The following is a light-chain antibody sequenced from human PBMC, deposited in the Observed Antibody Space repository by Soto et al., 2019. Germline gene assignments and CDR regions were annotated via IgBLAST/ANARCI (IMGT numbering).Light chain of an antibody. Sequence: DIQMTQSPSSLSASVGDRVSITCRASQNIRTLLSWDQQKPGKAPKVLIYVASTLESGVPSRFSGSGSGTEFTLTIDNLQPEYFASYYCQQTYSARWTFGQGTKVE. J-gene: IGKJ1*01. CDR1: QNIRTL. CDR2: VAS. V-gene: IGKV1-39*01. CDR3: QQTYSARWT.